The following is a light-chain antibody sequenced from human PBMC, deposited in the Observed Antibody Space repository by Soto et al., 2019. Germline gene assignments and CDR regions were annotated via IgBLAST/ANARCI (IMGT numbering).Light chain of an antibody. Sequence: EIVMTQSPATLSVSPGERATLSCRASQSVSSNLAWYQQKPGQAPRLLIYGASTRATGISARFSGSGSGTEFTLTISSLQSEDFAVYYCQQYNNWPPEITFGQGTRLEIK. J-gene: IGKJ5*01. CDR3: QQYNNWPPEIT. V-gene: IGKV3-15*01. CDR2: GAS. CDR1: QSVSSN.